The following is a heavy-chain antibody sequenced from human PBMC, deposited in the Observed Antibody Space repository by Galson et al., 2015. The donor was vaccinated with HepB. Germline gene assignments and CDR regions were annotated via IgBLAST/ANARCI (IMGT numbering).Heavy chain of an antibody. J-gene: IGHJ4*02. CDR3: AYRRDWGSNHPFDY. V-gene: IGHV2-5*02. Sequence: PALVKPTQTLTLTCTFSGFSLSTSGVGVGWIRQPPGKALEWLALIYWDADKRYSPSLENRLTIIKDTFKNQVDLTMTKMDPVDTATYYCAYRRDWGSNHPFDYWGQGILVTVSS. CDR2: IYWDADK. CDR1: GFSLSTSGVG. D-gene: IGHD7-27*01.